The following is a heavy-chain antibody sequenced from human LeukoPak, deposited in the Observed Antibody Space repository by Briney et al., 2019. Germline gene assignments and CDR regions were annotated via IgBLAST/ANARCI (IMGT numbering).Heavy chain of an antibody. Sequence: ASVKVSCKASGYSFSTYGITWVRQAPGQGLECMGWISGYTGDTKYAQILQGRFTVTTDTSTSTAYMELRSRTYDDTAVYYCARAGYCGDGGCRGGSAFDVWGQGTMVTVSS. V-gene: IGHV1-18*01. J-gene: IGHJ3*01. D-gene: IGHD2-15*01. CDR1: GYSFSTYG. CDR2: ISGYTGDT. CDR3: ARAGYCGDGGCRGGSAFDV.